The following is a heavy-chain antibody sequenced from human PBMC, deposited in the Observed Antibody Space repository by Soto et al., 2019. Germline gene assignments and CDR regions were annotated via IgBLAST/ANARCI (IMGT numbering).Heavy chain of an antibody. CDR2: IYYSGST. J-gene: IGHJ5*02. Sequence: SETLSLTCTVSGGSISSGGYYWSWIRQHPGKGLEWIGYIYYSGSTYYNPSLKSRVTISVDTSKNQFSLKLSSVTAADTAVYYCARVVGPGYCSGGSCAEDWFDPRGQGTLVTVSS. CDR3: ARVVGPGYCSGGSCAEDWFDP. D-gene: IGHD2-15*01. CDR1: GGSISSGGYY. V-gene: IGHV4-31*03.